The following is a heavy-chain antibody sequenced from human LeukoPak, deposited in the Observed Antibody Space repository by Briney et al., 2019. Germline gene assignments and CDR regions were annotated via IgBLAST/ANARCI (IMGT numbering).Heavy chain of an antibody. V-gene: IGHV3-23*01. CDR2: ISGSGGST. CDR1: GFIFDEYA. Sequence: GGSLRLSCAASGFIFDEYAMSWVRQAPGKGLEWVSGISGSGGSTDYADSVKGRFTISRDNSKNTLYLQMNSLRAEDTAIYFCAKDMRFDPWGQGTLVTVSS. CDR3: AKDMRFDP. D-gene: IGHD3-16*01. J-gene: IGHJ5*02.